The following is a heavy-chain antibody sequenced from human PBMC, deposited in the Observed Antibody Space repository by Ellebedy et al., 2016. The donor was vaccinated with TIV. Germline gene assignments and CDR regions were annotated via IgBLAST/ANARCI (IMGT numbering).Heavy chain of an antibody. Sequence: ASVKVSXXASGYTFTSYHMHWVRQAPGQGLEWMGIINPSGGSTRYAQKFQGRVTMTRDTSTGTVYMDLSSLRSEDTAAYYCARDRGKGAVVVVAPMFPTANYFYGMDVWGQGTTVTVS. CDR3: ARDRGKGAVVVVAPMFPTANYFYGMDV. D-gene: IGHD2-15*01. V-gene: IGHV1-46*01. CDR1: GYTFTSYH. J-gene: IGHJ6*02. CDR2: INPSGGST.